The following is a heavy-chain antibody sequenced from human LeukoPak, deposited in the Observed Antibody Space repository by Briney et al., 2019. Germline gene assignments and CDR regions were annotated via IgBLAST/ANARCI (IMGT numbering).Heavy chain of an antibody. V-gene: IGHV3-23*01. CDR2: ISGSGVNT. CDR1: GFTFSTYA. D-gene: IGHD2-15*01. Sequence: GGSLRLSCAASGFTFSTYAMTWVRQAPGKGLEWVSAISGSGVNTYYADSVKGRLTISRDNSRNTLYLKMTRLRDEATALYYCAKRGPGYCSGGGWYTWFDPWGQGTLVTVSS. CDR3: AKRGPGYCSGGGWYTWFDP. J-gene: IGHJ5*02.